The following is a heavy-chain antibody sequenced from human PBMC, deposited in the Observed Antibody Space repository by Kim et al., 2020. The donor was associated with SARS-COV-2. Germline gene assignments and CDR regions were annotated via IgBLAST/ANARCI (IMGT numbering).Heavy chain of an antibody. D-gene: IGHD2-8*01. Sequence: GGSLRLSCAASGFSFSNYAMSWVRQAPGKGLEWVSVITDSGDDTHHADSVKGRFTMSRDNSKDTLYLQMNSLRVEDTAIYYCAKAPLPWCTVATCYFLDYWGQGALVTVPS. CDR2: ITDSGDDT. J-gene: IGHJ4*02. CDR1: GFSFSNYA. V-gene: IGHV3-23*01. CDR3: AKAPLPWCTVATCYFLDY.